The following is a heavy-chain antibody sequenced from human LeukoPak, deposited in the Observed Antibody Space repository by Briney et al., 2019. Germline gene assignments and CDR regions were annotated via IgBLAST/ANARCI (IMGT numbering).Heavy chain of an antibody. V-gene: IGHV3-30*02. CDR1: GFTFSAYG. J-gene: IGHJ4*02. Sequence: GGSLRLSCAASGFTFSAYGMHWVRQAPGKGLDWVTFIRYDGSTKYYGDSVKGRFSISRDNSKNTMHLQMNSLRAEDTAVYYCAKYQGGGDFWSGSHDYWGQGTLVIVSS. D-gene: IGHD3-3*01. CDR2: IRYDGSTK. CDR3: AKYQGGGDFWSGSHDY.